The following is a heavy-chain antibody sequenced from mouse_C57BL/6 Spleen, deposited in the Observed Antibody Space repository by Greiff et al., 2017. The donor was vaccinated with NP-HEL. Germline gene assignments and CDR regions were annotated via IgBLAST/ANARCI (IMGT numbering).Heavy chain of an antibody. CDR3: AGFITPSWFAY. J-gene: IGHJ3*01. CDR2: IYPGSGNT. CDR1: GYSFTSYY. Sequence: QVQLQQSGPELVKPGASVKISCKASGYSFTSYYIHWVKQRPGQGLEWIGWIYPGSGNTQYNEKFKGKATLTADTSSSTAYMQLSSLTSEDSAVYYCAGFITPSWFAYWGQGTLVTVSA. D-gene: IGHD1-1*01. V-gene: IGHV1-66*01.